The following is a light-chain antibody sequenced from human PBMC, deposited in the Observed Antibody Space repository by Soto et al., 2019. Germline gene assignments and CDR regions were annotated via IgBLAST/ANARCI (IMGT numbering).Light chain of an antibody. CDR1: SSDVGGYNY. CDR3: SSYISRSSVDVV. J-gene: IGLJ2*01. CDR2: EVT. Sequence: QSALTQPASVSGSRGESITISCTGTSSDVGGYNYVSWYQQHPGKAPKLLIYEVTNRTSGVSNRFSGSKSGNTASLTISGLQAEDEADYYCSSYISRSSVDVVFGGGTKLTVL. V-gene: IGLV2-14*01.